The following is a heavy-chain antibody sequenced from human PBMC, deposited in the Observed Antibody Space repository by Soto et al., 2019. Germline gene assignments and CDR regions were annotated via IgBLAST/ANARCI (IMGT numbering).Heavy chain of an antibody. D-gene: IGHD6-13*01. CDR3: ARLDSSSWYYFDY. CDR2: IYYSGST. CDR1: GGSISSYY. J-gene: IGHJ4*02. V-gene: IGHV4-59*08. Sequence: SETLSLTCTVSGGSISSYYWSWIRQPPGKGLEWIGYIYYSGSTNYNPSLKSRVTISVDTSKNQFSLKLSSVTAADTAVYYCARLDSSSWYYFDYWGQGTLVTVSS.